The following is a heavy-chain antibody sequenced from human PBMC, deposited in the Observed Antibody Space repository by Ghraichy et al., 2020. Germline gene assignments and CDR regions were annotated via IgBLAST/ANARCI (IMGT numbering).Heavy chain of an antibody. V-gene: IGHV3-9*01. CDR1: GFTFDDYA. D-gene: IGHD6-19*01. J-gene: IGHJ6*02. CDR2: ISWNSGSI. Sequence: LRLSCAASGFTFDDYAMHWVRQAPGKGLEWVSGISWNSGSIGYADSVKGRFTISRDNAKNSLYLQMNSLRAEDTALYYCAANGQWLVPYGMDVWGQGTTVTVSS. CDR3: AANGQWLVPYGMDV.